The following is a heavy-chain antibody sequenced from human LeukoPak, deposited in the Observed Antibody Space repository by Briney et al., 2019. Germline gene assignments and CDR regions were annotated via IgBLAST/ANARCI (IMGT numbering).Heavy chain of an antibody. Sequence: TGGSLRLSCAAPGLITDDYAIHWVRQAPGKGLEWVSLISGDGGSTFCADSVRGRFTISRDNSKNSLSLQMSSLRSEDTALYFCVRESERSGWFDHWGQGTLVTVSS. CDR2: ISGDGGST. J-gene: IGHJ5*02. V-gene: IGHV3-43*02. CDR3: VRESERSGWFDH. D-gene: IGHD1-26*01. CDR1: GLITDDYA.